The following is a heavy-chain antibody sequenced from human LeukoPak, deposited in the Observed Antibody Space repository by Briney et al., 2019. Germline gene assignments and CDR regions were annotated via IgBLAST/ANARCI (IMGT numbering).Heavy chain of an antibody. CDR1: GGSISSDY. CDR3: ARFYYDSRGYWYYFDY. V-gene: IGHV4-59*08. J-gene: IGHJ4*02. D-gene: IGHD3-22*01. CDR2: ISYSGST. Sequence: PSETLSLTCTVSGGSISSDYWSWIRQPPGKGLEWIGYISYSGSTSYDPSLKSRVTISGDSSKNQFSLKPSSVTAADTAVYYCARFYYDSRGYWYYFDYWGQGTLVTVSS.